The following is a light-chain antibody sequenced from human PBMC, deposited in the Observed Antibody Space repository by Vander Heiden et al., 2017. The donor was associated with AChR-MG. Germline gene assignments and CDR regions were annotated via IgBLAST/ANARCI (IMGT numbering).Light chain of an antibody. V-gene: IGLV1-40*01. CDR3: QSFDSSLSGWV. CDR1: SSNIGANYD. J-gene: IGLJ3*02. Sequence: QSVLTQPPSVYGAPGQRVTISCTGSSSNIGANYDVHWYQHLPGTAPKLLISGNSNRPSGAPDRFSGSKSGTSASLAITGLQAEDEADYYCQSFDSSLSGWVFGGGTKVTVL. CDR2: GNS.